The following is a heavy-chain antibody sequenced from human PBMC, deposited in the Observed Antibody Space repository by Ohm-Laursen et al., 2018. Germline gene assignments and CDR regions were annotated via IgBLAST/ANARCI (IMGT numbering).Heavy chain of an antibody. J-gene: IGHJ6*02. CDR3: AKDLYCSGGSCYRDYYYYGMDV. D-gene: IGHD2-15*01. V-gene: IGHV3-23*01. Sequence: GSLRLSCSASGFAFSSYAMSWVRQAPGKGLEWVSGISGHGDSTFHADSVKGRFTISRDNAKNSLYLQMNSLTAEDTALYYCAKDLYCSGGSCYRDYYYYGMDVWGQGTTVTVSS. CDR1: GFAFSSYA. CDR2: ISGHGDST.